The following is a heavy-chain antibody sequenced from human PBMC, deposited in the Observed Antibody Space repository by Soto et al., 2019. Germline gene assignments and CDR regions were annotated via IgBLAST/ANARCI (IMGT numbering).Heavy chain of an antibody. D-gene: IGHD2-21*01. CDR3: ARLIEMAIPTPGVLDY. CDR2: IKEDGSEK. V-gene: IGHV3-7*05. J-gene: IGHJ4*01. CDR1: GFTFSSYW. Sequence: GGSLRLSCAASGFTFSSYWMSWVRQAPGKGLEWVANIKEDGSEKYYVDSVKGRFTISRDNAKNSLYLQMNSLRAEDTAVYYCARLIEMAIPTPGVLDYWGQGTLVTVSS.